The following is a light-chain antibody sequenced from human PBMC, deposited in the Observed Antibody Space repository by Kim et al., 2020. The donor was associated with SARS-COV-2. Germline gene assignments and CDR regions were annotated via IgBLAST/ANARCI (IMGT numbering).Light chain of an antibody. CDR3: SSYTTSSTYV. CDR2: EIS. CDR1: SGDVGGYNF. Sequence: LTQPASVSGSPGQSITISCTGTSGDVGGYNFVSWYQHHPGKAPKLMIYEISNRPSEISNRFSGSKSGNTASLTISGLQADDEADYYCSSYTTSSTYVFGTGTKVTVL. V-gene: IGLV2-14*01. J-gene: IGLJ1*01.